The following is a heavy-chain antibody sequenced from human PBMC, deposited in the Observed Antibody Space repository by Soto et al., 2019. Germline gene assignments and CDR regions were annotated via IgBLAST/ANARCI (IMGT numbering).Heavy chain of an antibody. CDR1: GFTFSSYA. J-gene: IGHJ4*02. V-gene: IGHV3-23*01. CDR3: AKGYIVVVPAEEIYFDY. D-gene: IGHD2-2*01. CDR2: ISGSGGST. Sequence: GGSLRLSCAASGFTFSSYAMSWVRQAPGKGLEWVSAISGSGGSTYYADSVKGRFTISRDNSKNTLYLQMNSLRAEDTAVYYCAKGYIVVVPAEEIYFDYWGQGTLVTVSS.